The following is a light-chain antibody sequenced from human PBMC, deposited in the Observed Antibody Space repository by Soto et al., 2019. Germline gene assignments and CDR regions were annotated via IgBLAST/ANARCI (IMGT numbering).Light chain of an antibody. CDR3: QQYNSDST. CDR1: HSISIW. Sequence: DIQMTQSPSTLSASVGDRVTITCRASHSISIWLAWYQQKPGKAPNLLISKAASLESGVPSRFSGSGSGTEFTLTINSLQPDDFATYYCQQYNSDSTFGQGTKVEIK. CDR2: KAA. V-gene: IGKV1-5*03. J-gene: IGKJ1*01.